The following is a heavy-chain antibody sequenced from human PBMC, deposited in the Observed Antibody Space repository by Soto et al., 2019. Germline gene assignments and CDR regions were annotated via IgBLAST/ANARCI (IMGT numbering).Heavy chain of an antibody. CDR2: ISSSSSYR. Sequence: EVQLVESGGGLVKPGGSLRLSCAASGFTFSSYSMNWVRQAPGKGLEWVSSISSSSSYRYYADSVKGRFTISRDNAKNSLYLKMNSLRAEDTAVYYCARDKRSSGWYEDYWGQGTLVTVSS. CDR1: GFTFSSYS. J-gene: IGHJ4*02. V-gene: IGHV3-21*01. D-gene: IGHD6-19*01. CDR3: ARDKRSSGWYEDY.